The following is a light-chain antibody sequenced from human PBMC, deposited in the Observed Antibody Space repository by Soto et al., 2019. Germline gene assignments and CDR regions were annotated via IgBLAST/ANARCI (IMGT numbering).Light chain of an antibody. Sequence: QSALTQPASVSGSPGQSITISCTGTSSDVGRYNHVSWYQQHPGRAPQLIIYEVSNRRSGLSNRFSGSKSGNTASLTISGLTDEDEVDDYCCSYTARSTLVFGSGTKLTVL. CDR3: CSYTARSTLV. CDR2: EVS. J-gene: IGLJ1*01. V-gene: IGLV2-14*03. CDR1: SSDVGRYNH.